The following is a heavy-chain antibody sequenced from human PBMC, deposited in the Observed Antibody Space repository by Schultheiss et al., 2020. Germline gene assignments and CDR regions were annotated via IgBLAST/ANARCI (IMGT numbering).Heavy chain of an antibody. CDR1: GFTFSSYG. D-gene: IGHD3-3*01. CDR2: ISYDGSNK. V-gene: IGHV3-33*05. Sequence: GGSLRLSCAASGFTFSSYGMNWVRQAPGKGLEWVAVISYDGSNKYYADSVKGRFTISRDNSKNTLYLQMNSLRAEDTAVYYCAKAALGSSTIFGVAHSDYGMYVWGQGTTVTVSS. J-gene: IGHJ6*02. CDR3: AKAALGSSTIFGVAHSDYGMYV.